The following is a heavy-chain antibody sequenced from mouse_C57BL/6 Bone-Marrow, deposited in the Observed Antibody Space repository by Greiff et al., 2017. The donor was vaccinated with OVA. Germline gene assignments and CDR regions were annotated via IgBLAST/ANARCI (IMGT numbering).Heavy chain of an antibody. CDR3: ARERFYGNFDY. J-gene: IGHJ2*01. D-gene: IGHD2-1*01. Sequence: EVQLQQSGPALVKPSQTVSLSCTVSGYSITNGNLWWNWIRQVSGLKLVWLGNISSGGSTDSNPFLKSRTSITRDTSKNQIFLQLNSVTTEDIATYYCARERFYGNFDYWGQGTTLTVSS. V-gene: IGHV3-4*01. CDR2: ISSGGST. CDR1: GYSITNGNLW.